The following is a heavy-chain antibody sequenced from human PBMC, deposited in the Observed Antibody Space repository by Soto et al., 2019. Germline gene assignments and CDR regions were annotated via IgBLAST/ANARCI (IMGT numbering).Heavy chain of an antibody. CDR2: ISYDGRSK. V-gene: IGHV3-30*04. J-gene: IGHJ4*02. Sequence: SLRLSCAASGLTFSSYAMHWGRQAPGKGLEWVAVISYDGRSKYYADSVKGRFTISRDNSKNTLYLQMNSLRAEDTAVYYCARDLDYWGQGTLVTVSS. CDR3: ARDLDY. CDR1: GLTFSSYA.